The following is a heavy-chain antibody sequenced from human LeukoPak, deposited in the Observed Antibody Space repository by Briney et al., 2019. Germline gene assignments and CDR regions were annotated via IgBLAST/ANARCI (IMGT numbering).Heavy chain of an antibody. CDR1: GFTFSSYA. CDR2: ISSNGGDT. V-gene: IGHV3-64D*06. CDR3: VKGHQPSGNYYYFDY. J-gene: IGHJ4*02. D-gene: IGHD1-26*01. Sequence: GGSLRLSCSASGFTFSSYAMHWVRQAPGKGLEYVSAISSNGGDTFYADSVKGRFTISRDNSKTTLYLQMSSLRPEDTAVYYCVKGHQPSGNYYYFDYWGQGTLVTVSS.